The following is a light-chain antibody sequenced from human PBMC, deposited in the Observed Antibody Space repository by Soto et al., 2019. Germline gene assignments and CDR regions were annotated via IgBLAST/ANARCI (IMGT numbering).Light chain of an antibody. V-gene: IGKV3-11*01. Sequence: EIVLTQSPATLSLSPGERATLSCRASQSVSSYLAWYQQKPGQAPRLLIYDASNRATGIPARFSGSGSGTDFTLTISSLKPEDFAVYYCQQRSNWPAFTFGPGTKVDIK. J-gene: IGKJ3*01. CDR3: QQRSNWPAFT. CDR2: DAS. CDR1: QSVSSY.